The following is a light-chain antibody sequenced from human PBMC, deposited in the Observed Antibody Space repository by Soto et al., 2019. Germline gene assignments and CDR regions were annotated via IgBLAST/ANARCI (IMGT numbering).Light chain of an antibody. J-gene: IGKJ1*01. V-gene: IGKV3-15*01. CDR2: GAS. CDR1: QSVSSN. CDR3: QQYNNWPAT. Sequence: TLSVSPGERATLSCRASQSVSSNLAWYQQKPGQAPRLLIYGASTRATGIPARFSGSGSGTEFTLTISSLQSEDFAVYCCQQYNNWPATFGQGTRWIS.